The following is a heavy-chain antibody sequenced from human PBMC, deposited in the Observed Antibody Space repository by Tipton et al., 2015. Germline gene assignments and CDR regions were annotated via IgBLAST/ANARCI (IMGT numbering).Heavy chain of an antibody. CDR1: GGSISSNY. CDR2: IYYSGST. V-gene: IGHV4-31*03. CDR3: AREVWYYDSSGYDY. D-gene: IGHD3-22*01. J-gene: IGHJ4*02. Sequence: TLSLTCTVSGGSISSNYWSWIRQHPGKGLEWIGCIYYSGSTYYNPSLKSRVTISVDTSKNQFSLKLSSVTAADTAVYYCAREVWYYDSSGYDYWGQGTLVTVSS.